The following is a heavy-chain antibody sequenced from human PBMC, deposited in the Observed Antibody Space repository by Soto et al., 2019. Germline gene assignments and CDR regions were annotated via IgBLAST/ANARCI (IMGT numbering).Heavy chain of an antibody. Sequence: QVQLQESGPGLVKPSETLSLTCTVSGGSVSSGSYYWSWIRQPPGKGLEWIGYIYYSGSTNYNPSLKSRVTISVDTSKNQFSLKLSSVTAADTVVYYCARARRFSTERYGMDVWGQGTTVTVSS. CDR3: ARARRFSTERYGMDV. V-gene: IGHV4-61*01. D-gene: IGHD3-3*01. CDR2: IYYSGST. CDR1: GGSVSSGSYY. J-gene: IGHJ6*02.